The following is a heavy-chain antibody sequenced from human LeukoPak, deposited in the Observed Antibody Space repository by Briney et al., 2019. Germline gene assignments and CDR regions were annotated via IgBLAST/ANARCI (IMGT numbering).Heavy chain of an antibody. D-gene: IGHD2-2*01. CDR1: GGNFGRYA. J-gene: IGHJ5*02. V-gene: IGHV1-69*05. CDR3: ARCSSTSCYSWDWFDL. CDR2: SIPIYATS. Sequence: SVKVSCKASGGNFGRYAINWVRQAPGQGLEWLGRSIPIYATSDYAQNFQGRVTISTDESTSAGYMELSSLRSEDTAVYYCARCSSTSCYSWDWFDLRGQGTLVTVSS.